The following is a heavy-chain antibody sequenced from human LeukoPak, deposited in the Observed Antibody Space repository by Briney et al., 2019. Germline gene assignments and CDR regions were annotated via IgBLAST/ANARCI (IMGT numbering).Heavy chain of an antibody. CDR3: ARDRYGSGSYYSDY. D-gene: IGHD3-10*01. J-gene: IGHJ4*02. Sequence: SETLSLTCTVSGGSISSSSYYWGWIRQPPGKGLEWIGSIYYSGSTYYNPSLKSRVTMSVDTSKNQFSLKLSSVTAADTAVYYCARDRYGSGSYYSDYWGQGTLVTVSS. CDR1: GGSISSSSYY. V-gene: IGHV4-39*07. CDR2: IYYSGST.